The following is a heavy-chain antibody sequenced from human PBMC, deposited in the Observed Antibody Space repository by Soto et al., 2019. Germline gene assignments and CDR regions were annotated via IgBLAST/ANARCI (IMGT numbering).Heavy chain of an antibody. CDR3: VGDLGRELHWFDP. V-gene: IGHV1-3*01. CDR1: GYTFSRYD. CDR2: INAGNGNT. J-gene: IGHJ5*02. D-gene: IGHD1-7*01. Sequence: QVQLVQSGAEVKKPGASVKVSCKASGYTFSRYDLHWVRQAPGQRLEWMGWINAGNGNTKYSQKFQGRVTITRDTSASTAHMELSSLRSEDTAVYYCVGDLGRELHWFDPWGQGTLVTVSS.